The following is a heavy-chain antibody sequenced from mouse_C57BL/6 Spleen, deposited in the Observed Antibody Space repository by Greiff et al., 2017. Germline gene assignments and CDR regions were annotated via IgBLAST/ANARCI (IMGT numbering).Heavy chain of an antibody. Sequence: VQLQQPGAELVMPGASVKLSCKASGYTFTSYWMHWVKQRPGQGLEWIGEIDPSDSYTNYNQKFKGKSTLTVDKSSSTAYMQLSSLTSEDSAVYYCARWDYGSTDWYFDVWGTGTTVTVSS. CDR1: GYTFTSYW. D-gene: IGHD1-1*01. CDR2: IDPSDSYT. V-gene: IGHV1-69*01. CDR3: ARWDYGSTDWYFDV. J-gene: IGHJ1*03.